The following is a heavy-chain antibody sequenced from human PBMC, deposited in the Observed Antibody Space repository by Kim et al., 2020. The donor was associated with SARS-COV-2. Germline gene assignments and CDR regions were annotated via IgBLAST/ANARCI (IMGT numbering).Heavy chain of an antibody. CDR1: GGSISSSSYY. Sequence: SETLSLTCTVSGGSISSSSYYWGWIRQPPGKGLEWIGSIYYSGSTYYNPSLKSRVTISVDTSKNQFSLKLSSVTAADTAVYYCARDSGRGVTAAFYYYDSSGYDYWGQGTLVTVSS. D-gene: IGHD3-22*01. V-gene: IGHV4-39*07. CDR3: ARDSGRGVTAAFYYYDSSGYDY. CDR2: IYYSGST. J-gene: IGHJ4*02.